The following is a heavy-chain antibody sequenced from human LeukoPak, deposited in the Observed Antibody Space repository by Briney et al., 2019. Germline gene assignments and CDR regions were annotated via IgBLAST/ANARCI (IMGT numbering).Heavy chain of an antibody. CDR3: ARAPYCSGGSCYFDY. Sequence: GGSLRLSCAASGFTFSSYEMSWVRQAPGTGLEWVSYISTGGRTIYYADSVKGRFTISRDNAKNSLYLQMNSLRAEDTAVYYCARAPYCSGGSCYFDYWGRGTLVTLSS. J-gene: IGHJ4*02. CDR1: GFTFSSYE. CDR2: ISTGGRTI. D-gene: IGHD2-15*01. V-gene: IGHV3-48*03.